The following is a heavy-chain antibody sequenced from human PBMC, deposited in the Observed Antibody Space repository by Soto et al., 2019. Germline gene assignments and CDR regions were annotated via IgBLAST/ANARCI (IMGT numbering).Heavy chain of an antibody. CDR3: AASRAYYDSSGYYEPLGY. CDR1: GFTFSSYA. J-gene: IGHJ4*02. D-gene: IGHD3-22*01. V-gene: IGHV3-23*01. Sequence: GGSLRLSCAASGFTFSSYAMSWVRQAPGKGLEWVSAISGSGGSTYYADSVKGRFTISRDNSKNTLYLQMNSLRAEDTAVYYCAASRAYYDSSGYYEPLGYWGQGTLVTVSS. CDR2: ISGSGGST.